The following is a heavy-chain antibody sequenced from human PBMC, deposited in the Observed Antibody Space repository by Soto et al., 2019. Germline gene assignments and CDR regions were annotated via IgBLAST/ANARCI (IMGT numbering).Heavy chain of an antibody. CDR2: INPSGGST. V-gene: IGHV1-46*01. Sequence: ASVKVSCKASGYTFTSYYMHWVRQAPGQGLEWMGIINPSGGSTSYAQKFQGRVTMTRDTSTSTVYMELSSLRSEDTAVYYCARDGSGSYPSYYYYYYGMDVWGQGTTVTVSS. D-gene: IGHD3-10*01. J-gene: IGHJ6*02. CDR1: GYTFTSYY. CDR3: ARDGSGSYPSYYYYYYGMDV.